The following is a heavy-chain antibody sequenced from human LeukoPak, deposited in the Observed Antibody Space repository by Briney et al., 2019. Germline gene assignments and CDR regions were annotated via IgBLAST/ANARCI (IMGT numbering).Heavy chain of an antibody. J-gene: IGHJ6*02. Sequence: SETLSLTCAVYGVSFSGYYWSWIRQPPGKGLEWIGEINHSGSTNYNASLKSRVNISVDTSKNPFSLKLRSVTAADTAVYYCARGPANTDTVIYYYYGMDVWGQGTTVTVSS. CDR3: ARGPANTDTVIYYYYGMDV. V-gene: IGHV4-34*01. CDR1: GVSFSGYY. D-gene: IGHD4-17*01. CDR2: INHSGST.